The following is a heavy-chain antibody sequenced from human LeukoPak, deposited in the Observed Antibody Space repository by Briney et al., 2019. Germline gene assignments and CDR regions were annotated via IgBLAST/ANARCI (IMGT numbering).Heavy chain of an antibody. CDR2: ISSSSSYI. Sequence: GGSLRLSCAASGFTFSSYSMNWVRQAPGKGLEWVSSISSSSSYIYYADSVKGRFTISRDNAKNSLYLQMNSLRAEDTAVYYCAREVDSSSWYHGPSADYWGQGTLVTVSS. CDR3: AREVDSSSWYHGPSADY. CDR1: GFTFSSYS. D-gene: IGHD6-13*01. V-gene: IGHV3-21*01. J-gene: IGHJ4*02.